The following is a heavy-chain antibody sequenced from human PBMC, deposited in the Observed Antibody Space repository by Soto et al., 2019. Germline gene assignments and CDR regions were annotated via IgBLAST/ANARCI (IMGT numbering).Heavy chain of an antibody. CDR3: ARGGTIFGVVILYYYYGMDV. D-gene: IGHD3-3*01. Sequence: PSETLSLTCAVYGGSFSGYYWSWIRQPPGKGLEWIGEINHSGSTNYNPSLKSRVTISVDTSKNQFSLKLSSVTAADTDVYYCARGGTIFGVVILYYYYGMDVWRQGTTVTVSS. CDR2: INHSGST. CDR1: GGSFSGYY. J-gene: IGHJ6*02. V-gene: IGHV4-34*01.